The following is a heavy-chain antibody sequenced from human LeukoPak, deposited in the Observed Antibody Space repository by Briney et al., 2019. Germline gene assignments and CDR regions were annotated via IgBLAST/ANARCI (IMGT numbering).Heavy chain of an antibody. CDR2: IYTSSGTI. D-gene: IGHD3-3*01. J-gene: IGHJ4*02. CDR3: ARDGAWSGPFDY. V-gene: IGHV3-48*01. CDR1: GFTFSRHG. Sequence: PGGSLRLSCAASGFTFSRHGMNWVHQAPGKGLEWVSYIYTSSGTIQYADSVRGRFTISTDSAKNSLYLQMNSLRAGDTAVYYCARDGAWSGPFDYWGQGTLVTVSS.